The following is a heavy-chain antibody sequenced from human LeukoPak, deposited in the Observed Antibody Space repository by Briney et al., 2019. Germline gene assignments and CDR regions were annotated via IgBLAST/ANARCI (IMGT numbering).Heavy chain of an antibody. Sequence: GGSLRLSCAASGFTFSTSWMHWVRQAPGKGLVWVSRIDGDGSRTSYADSVKGRFTISRDNAKNTLYLQMNSLRAEDTATYYCARASNYFDSRGLHWFDPWGQGTLVTVSS. J-gene: IGHJ5*02. CDR3: ARASNYFDSRGLHWFDP. CDR1: GFTFSTSW. CDR2: IDGDGSRT. V-gene: IGHV3-74*01. D-gene: IGHD3-22*01.